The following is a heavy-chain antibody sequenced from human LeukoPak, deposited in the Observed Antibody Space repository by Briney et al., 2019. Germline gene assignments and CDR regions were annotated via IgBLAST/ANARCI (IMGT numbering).Heavy chain of an antibody. V-gene: IGHV1-46*01. CDR3: AKDPSYYDSSGYPHYYFDY. J-gene: IGHJ4*02. CDR1: GYTFTNNY. Sequence: ASVKVSCKASGYTFTNNYLHWVRQAPGQGLEWMGMIYPRDGSTSYAQNFQGRVTVTRDTSTTTVHMELRGLRSEDTAVYYCAKDPSYYDSSGYPHYYFDYWGQGTLVTVSS. CDR2: IYPRDGST. D-gene: IGHD3-22*01.